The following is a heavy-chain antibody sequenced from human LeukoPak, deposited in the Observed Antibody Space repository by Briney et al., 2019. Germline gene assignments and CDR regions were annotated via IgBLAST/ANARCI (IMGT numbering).Heavy chain of an antibody. Sequence: ASVKVSCKASGYTFTSYGISWVRQAPGQGLEWMGWISAYNGNTNYAQKLQGRVTMTTDTSTSTAYMELRSLRSDGTAVYYCARGTYYYDSSGYYYRVNAFDIWGQGTMVTVSS. V-gene: IGHV1-18*01. CDR2: ISAYNGNT. D-gene: IGHD3-22*01. J-gene: IGHJ3*02. CDR1: GYTFTSYG. CDR3: ARGTYYYDSSGYYYRVNAFDI.